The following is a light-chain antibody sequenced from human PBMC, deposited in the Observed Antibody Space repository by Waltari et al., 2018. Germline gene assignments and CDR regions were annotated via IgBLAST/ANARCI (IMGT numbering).Light chain of an antibody. Sequence: DIQMTQSPSSLSASVGDRVTITCRASQAISNYLAWYQQKPGKVPKLLIYAASMLQSGVPSRFSGTGSGTGFSLTISSLQPEDVATYYCQKYNSAPLTFGGGTKVEIK. V-gene: IGKV1-27*01. CDR2: AAS. CDR3: QKYNSAPLT. J-gene: IGKJ4*01. CDR1: QAISNY.